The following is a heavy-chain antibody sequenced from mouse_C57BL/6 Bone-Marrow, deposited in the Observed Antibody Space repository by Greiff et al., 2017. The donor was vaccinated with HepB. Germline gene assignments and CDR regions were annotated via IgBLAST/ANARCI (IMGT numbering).Heavy chain of an antibody. CDR3: ARHEEEAINYYGTKPLFDY. CDR2: FYPGSGSI. J-gene: IGHJ2*01. Sequence: QVQLQQSGAELVKPGASVKLSCKASGYTFTEYTIHWVKQRSGQGLEWIGWFYPGSGSIKYNEKFKDKATLTADKSSSTVYMDLSRLTSEDSAVYFCARHEEEAINYYGTKPLFDYWGQGTTLTVSS. D-gene: IGHD1-1*01. CDR1: GYTFTEYT. V-gene: IGHV1-62-2*01.